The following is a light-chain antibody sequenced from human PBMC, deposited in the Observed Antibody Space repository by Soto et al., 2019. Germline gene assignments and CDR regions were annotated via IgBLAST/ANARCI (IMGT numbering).Light chain of an antibody. CDR2: GTS. CDR1: QSVTVNS. J-gene: IGKJ1*01. Sequence: EILLTQSPSTLDLSPGEGGTLSCRASQSVTVNSLAWYQQKPGQAPRLLIFGTSSRAPGIPDRFSGCGSGTDFTLTISRLEPEDFAVYYCQQYGSSPWTFGQGTKV. V-gene: IGKV3-20*01. CDR3: QQYGSSPWT.